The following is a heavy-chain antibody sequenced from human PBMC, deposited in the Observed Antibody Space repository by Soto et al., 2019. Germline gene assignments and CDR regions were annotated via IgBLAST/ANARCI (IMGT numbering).Heavy chain of an antibody. CDR1: GGSFTSGGYY. J-gene: IGHJ4*02. CDR2: IYYSGNT. D-gene: IGHD4-17*01. CDR3: ARGLYGDYDFDY. V-gene: IGHV4-31*03. Sequence: QVQLQESGPGLVKPSQTLSLTCTVSGGSFTSGGYYWTWIRQHPGKGLECIGYIYYSGNTYYNPSLKSRVAISVDTSKNQFSLKLSSVTAADTAVYYCARGLYGDYDFDYWGQGTLVTVSS.